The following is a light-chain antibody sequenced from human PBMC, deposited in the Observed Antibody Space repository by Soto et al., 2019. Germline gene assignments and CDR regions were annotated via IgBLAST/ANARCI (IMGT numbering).Light chain of an antibody. V-gene: IGKV3-20*01. CDR1: QSVSSSY. J-gene: IGKJ1*01. CDR3: QQYGSSRT. Sequence: EIVLTQSPGTLSLSPGERATLSCRASQSVSSSYLAWYQQEPGQAPRLLIYGASSRATGIPDRFSGSGSGTDFTLTISRPEPEEFAVYYCQQYGSSRTFGQGTQVYIK. CDR2: GAS.